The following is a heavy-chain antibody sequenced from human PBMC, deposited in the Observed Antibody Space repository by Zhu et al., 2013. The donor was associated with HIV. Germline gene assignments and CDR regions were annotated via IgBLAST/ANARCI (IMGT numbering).Heavy chain of an antibody. Sequence: QVQLVQSGLEVKKPGASVKVSCRASGYTFTNYHIIWVRQAPGQGLEWMGWINPYNDNTNSAQKLQGRVTMTTDTFTSIAYMELRSLTSDDTAVYYCARAQTPNMITFGGRTAGAYWGQGTLVTVSS. D-gene: IGHD3-16*01. CDR3: ARAQTPNMITFGGRTAGAY. CDR1: GYTFTNYH. J-gene: IGHJ4*02. V-gene: IGHV1-18*01. CDR2: INPYNDNT.